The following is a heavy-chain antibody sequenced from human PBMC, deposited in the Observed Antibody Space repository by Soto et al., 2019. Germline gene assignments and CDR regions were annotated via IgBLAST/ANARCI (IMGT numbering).Heavy chain of an antibody. CDR3: AKGRMATVTYSDS. CDR1: GFTFSSSA. D-gene: IGHD4-17*01. CDR2: ITGSGGST. Sequence: EIQLLESGGGLVQPGGSLRLSCAASGFTFSSSAMSWVRQAPGKGLEWVSAITGSGGSTFYPDSVKGRFSISTDNSGDTLVLQIDSLRVEDTAMYYFAKGRMATVTYSDSWGQVILVTVSS. J-gene: IGHJ4*02. V-gene: IGHV3-23*01.